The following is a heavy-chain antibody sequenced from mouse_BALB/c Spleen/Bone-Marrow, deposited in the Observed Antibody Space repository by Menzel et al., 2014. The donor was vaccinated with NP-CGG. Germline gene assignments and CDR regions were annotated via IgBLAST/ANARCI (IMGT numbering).Heavy chain of an antibody. J-gene: IGHJ4*01. CDR1: GFTFNTNA. CDR3: VGYSYDY. Sequence: DVMLVESGGGLVQPKGSLKLSCAASGFTFNTNAMNWVRQAPGKGLEWVARIRSKSNNFATYYADSVKDRFTISRDDSQSMLYLQMDNLKTEDTAMYYCVGYSYDYWGQGTSVTVSS. CDR2: IRSKSNNFAT. V-gene: IGHV10S3*01. D-gene: IGHD1-1*01.